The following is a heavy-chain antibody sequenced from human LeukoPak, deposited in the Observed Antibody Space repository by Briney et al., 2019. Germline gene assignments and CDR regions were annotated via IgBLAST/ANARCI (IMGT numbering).Heavy chain of an antibody. V-gene: IGHV1-69*13. J-gene: IGHJ4*02. CDR3: AREGNDLTSKYYFDY. D-gene: IGHD3-9*01. CDR2: IIPIFGTA. Sequence: SVRVSCKASGGTFSSYAISWVRQAPGQGLEWMGGIIPIFGTANYAQKFQGRVTITADESTSTAYMELSSLRSEDTAVYYCAREGNDLTSKYYFDYWGQGTLVTVSS. CDR1: GGTFSSYA.